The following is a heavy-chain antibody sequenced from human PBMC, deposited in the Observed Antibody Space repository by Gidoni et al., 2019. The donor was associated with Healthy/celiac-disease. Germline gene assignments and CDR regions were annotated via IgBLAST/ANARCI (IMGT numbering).Heavy chain of an antibody. J-gene: IGHJ4*02. CDR3: ARWLKYYFDY. CDR1: GGSFSGYY. CDR2: INHSGST. V-gene: IGHV4-34*01. D-gene: IGHD5-12*01. Sequence: QVQLQQWGAGLLKPSETLSLTCAVYGGSFSGYYWSWIRQPPGKGLDWIGEINHSGSTNYNPSLKSRVTISVDTSKNQFSLKLSSVTAAETAVYYCARWLKYYFDYWGKGTLVTVSS.